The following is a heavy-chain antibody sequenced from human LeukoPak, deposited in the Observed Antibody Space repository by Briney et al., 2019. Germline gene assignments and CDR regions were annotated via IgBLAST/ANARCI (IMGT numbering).Heavy chain of an antibody. J-gene: IGHJ4*02. CDR1: GGSISSGGYY. D-gene: IGHD3-22*01. V-gene: IGHV4-31*03. CDR2: IYYSGST. Sequence: SESLSLTCTVSGGSISSGGYYWSWIRQHPGKGLEWIGYIYYSGSTYYNPSLKSRVTISVDTSKNQFSLKLSPVTAADTAVYYCASGGSGHYFSYWGQGTLVTVSS. CDR3: ASGGSGHYFSY.